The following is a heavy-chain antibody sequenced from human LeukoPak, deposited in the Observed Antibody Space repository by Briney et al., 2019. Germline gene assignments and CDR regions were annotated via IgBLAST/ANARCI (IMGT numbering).Heavy chain of an antibody. CDR1: GFSFRSYG. J-gene: IGHJ6*04. CDR2: ISGSGDST. Sequence: PGGSLRLSCAASGFSFRSYGMSWVRQAPGKGLEWVSAISGSGDSTYYTDSVKGRFTISRDNSQNTLFLQMSSLRAEDTAVYYCAELGITMIGGVWGKGTTVTISS. D-gene: IGHD3-10*02. V-gene: IGHV3-23*01. CDR3: AELGITMIGGV.